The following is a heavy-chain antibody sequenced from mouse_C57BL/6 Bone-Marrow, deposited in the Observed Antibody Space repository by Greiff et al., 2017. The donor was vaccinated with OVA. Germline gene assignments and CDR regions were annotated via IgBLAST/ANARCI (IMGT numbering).Heavy chain of an antibody. Sequence: QVQLQQPGAELVKPGASVKLSCTASGYTFTSYWMHWVKQRPGRGLEWIGRIDPNSGGTKYNEKFKSKATLTVDKPSSTAYMQLSSLTSEDSAVYYCASPSVVATKDAMDYWGQGTSVTVSS. J-gene: IGHJ4*01. V-gene: IGHV1-72*01. CDR1: GYTFTSYW. CDR3: ASPSVVATKDAMDY. CDR2: IDPNSGGT. D-gene: IGHD1-1*01.